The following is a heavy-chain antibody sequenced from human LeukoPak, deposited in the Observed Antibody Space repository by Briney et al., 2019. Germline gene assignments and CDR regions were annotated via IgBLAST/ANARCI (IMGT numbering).Heavy chain of an antibody. CDR2: IYYSGST. Sequence: SETLSLTCTVSGGSISSYYWSWIRQPPGKGLEWIGYIYYSGSTNYNPSLKSRVTISVDTSKNQFSLKLSSVTAADTAVYYCARHDSSGYYYGDAFDIWGQGTMVTVSS. V-gene: IGHV4-59*08. CDR3: ARHDSSGYYYGDAFDI. CDR1: GGSISSYY. J-gene: IGHJ3*02. D-gene: IGHD3-22*01.